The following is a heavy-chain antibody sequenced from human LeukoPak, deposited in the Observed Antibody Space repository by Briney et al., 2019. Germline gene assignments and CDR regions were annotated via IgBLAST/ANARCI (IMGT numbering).Heavy chain of an antibody. V-gene: IGHV4-4*02. D-gene: IGHD3-22*01. CDR1: GGSISSSNW. J-gene: IGHJ4*02. CDR2: IYHSGST. Sequence: SGTLSLTCAISGGSISSSNWWSWVRQPPGKGLEWIGEIYHSGSTNYNPSLKSRVTISVDKSKNQFSLKLSSVTAADTAVYYCARVNYYDSSGYYAPLDYWGQGTLVTVSS. CDR3: ARVNYYDSSGYYAPLDY.